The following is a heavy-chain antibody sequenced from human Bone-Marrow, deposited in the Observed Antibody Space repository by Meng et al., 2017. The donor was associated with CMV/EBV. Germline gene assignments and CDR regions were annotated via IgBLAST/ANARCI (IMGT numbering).Heavy chain of an antibody. CDR2: IYYSGST. D-gene: IGHD2-2*02. CDR1: GGSISSYY. J-gene: IGHJ5*02. Sequence: SETLSLTCTVSGGSISSYYWDWIRQPPGKGLEWIGSIYYSGSTYYNPSLKSRVTISVDTSENQFSLKLSSVTAADTAVYYCARDAPGDRPFDSVVVPATIPKTSRKFDPWGQGTLVTVSS. CDR3: ARDAPGDRPFDSVVVPATIPKTSRKFDP. V-gene: IGHV4-39*07.